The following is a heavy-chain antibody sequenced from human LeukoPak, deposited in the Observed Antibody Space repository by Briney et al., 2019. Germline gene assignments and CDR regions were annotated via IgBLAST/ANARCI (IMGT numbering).Heavy chain of an antibody. CDR3: ARDPATECSNGVCYKASWFDP. CDR2: IYTSGST. J-gene: IGHJ5*02. Sequence: SETLSLTCTVSGGSISSGSYYWSWIRQPGGKGLEWIGRIYTSGSTNYNPSLKSRVTISVDTSKNQFSLKLSSVTAADTAMYYCARDPATECSNGVCYKASWFDPWGQGTLVTVSS. CDR1: GGSISSGSYY. V-gene: IGHV4-61*02. D-gene: IGHD2-8*01.